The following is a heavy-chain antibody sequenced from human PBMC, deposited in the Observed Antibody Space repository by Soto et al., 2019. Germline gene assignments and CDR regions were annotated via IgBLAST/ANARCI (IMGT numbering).Heavy chain of an antibody. Sequence: QVQLVQSGAEVKKPGSSVKVSCTASGGTFSSYTISWVRQAPGQGLEWMGRIIPILGIANYAQKFQGRVTITANKSTSTAYMELSSLRSEDTAVYYCATKSAQMGFDPWGQGTLVTVSS. J-gene: IGHJ5*02. CDR1: GGTFSSYT. V-gene: IGHV1-69*02. CDR2: IIPILGIA. CDR3: ATKSAQMGFDP.